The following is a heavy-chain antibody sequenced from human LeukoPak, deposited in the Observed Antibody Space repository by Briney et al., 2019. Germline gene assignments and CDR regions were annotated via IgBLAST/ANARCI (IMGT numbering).Heavy chain of an antibody. D-gene: IGHD7-27*01. J-gene: IGHJ4*02. CDR1: GYTFTGYY. Sequence: ASVKASCKASGYTFTGYYMHWVRQAPGQGLEWVGRINPTTDDRTYEQKFQGRVTMTRDTSISTAYMESNSLTSDDTAVYYCARDYWGSLDYWGQGTLVTVSS. V-gene: IGHV1-2*06. CDR3: ARDYWGSLDY. CDR2: INPTTDDR.